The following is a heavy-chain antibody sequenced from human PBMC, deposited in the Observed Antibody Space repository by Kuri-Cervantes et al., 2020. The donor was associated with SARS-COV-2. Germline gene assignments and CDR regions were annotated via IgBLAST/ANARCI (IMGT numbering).Heavy chain of an antibody. V-gene: IGHV4-38-2*01. CDR3: ARAVSGYDYVWGSYRRAYDFDY. CDR1: GYSISSGYY. CDR2: IYHSGST. D-gene: IGHD3-16*02. Sequence: ESLKISCAVSGYSISSGYYWGWIRQPPGKGLEWIGSIYHSGSTYYNPSLKSRVTISVDTSKNQFSLKLSSVTAADTAVYYCARAVSGYDYVWGSYRRAYDFDYWGQGTLVTVSS. J-gene: IGHJ4*02.